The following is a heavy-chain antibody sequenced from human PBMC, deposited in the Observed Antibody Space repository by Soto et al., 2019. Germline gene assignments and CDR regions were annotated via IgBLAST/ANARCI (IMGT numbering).Heavy chain of an antibody. Sequence: QVQLVESGGGVVQPGRSLRLSCAASGFTFSSYGMHWVRQAPGKGLEWVAVIWYDGSNKYYADSVKGRFTISRDNSKNALYLQMNSLSAEDTAVYYCARDRDYGGYDYPDAFDIWGQGTMVTVSS. CDR2: IWYDGSNK. D-gene: IGHD4-17*01. V-gene: IGHV3-33*01. J-gene: IGHJ3*02. CDR3: ARDRDYGGYDYPDAFDI. CDR1: GFTFSSYG.